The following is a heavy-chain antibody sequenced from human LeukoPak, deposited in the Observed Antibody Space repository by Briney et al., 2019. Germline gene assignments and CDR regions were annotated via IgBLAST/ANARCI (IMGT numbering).Heavy chain of an antibody. Sequence: SQTLSLTCTVPGGSIGSATGTYYWSWIRQPAGKGLEWIGRIYTRDSTYYNPSLKSRVTISLDTSKNQFSLNLNSVTAADTAVYYCAREIVGLTRPFDYWGQGTLVTVSS. D-gene: IGHD1-26*01. V-gene: IGHV4-61*02. CDR2: IYTRDST. J-gene: IGHJ4*02. CDR3: AREIVGLTRPFDY. CDR1: GGSIGSATGTYY.